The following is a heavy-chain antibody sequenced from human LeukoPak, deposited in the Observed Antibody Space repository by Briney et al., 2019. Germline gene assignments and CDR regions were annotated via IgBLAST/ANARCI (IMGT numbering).Heavy chain of an antibody. CDR3: ARDPTSSWETAFDI. D-gene: IGHD1-26*01. CDR2: ISSGSGTI. J-gene: IGHJ3*02. Sequence: TGGSLRLSCAASGFTFSSHNMNWVRQATGKGLEWVSYISSGSGTIYYADSVKGRFTISRDNAKNSLYLQMNSLRAEDTAVYYCARDPTSSWETAFDIWGQGTMVTVSS. CDR1: GFTFSSHN. V-gene: IGHV3-48*01.